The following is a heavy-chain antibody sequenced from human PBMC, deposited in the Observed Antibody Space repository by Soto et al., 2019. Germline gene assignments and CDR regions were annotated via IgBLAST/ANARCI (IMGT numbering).Heavy chain of an antibody. D-gene: IGHD4-17*01. V-gene: IGHV3-9*01. J-gene: IGHJ4*02. CDR2: ISWNSGNL. CDR3: AKGASTTVFAFNDY. Sequence: EVQLVESGGGLVQPGRSLRLSCAASGFTFDDYAMHWVRQGPGKGLEWVSSISWNSGNLGYADSVKGRFSISRDNAKYSLYLQINSLTAEATALYSCAKGASTTVFAFNDYWGQGTLVTVSS. CDR1: GFTFDDYA.